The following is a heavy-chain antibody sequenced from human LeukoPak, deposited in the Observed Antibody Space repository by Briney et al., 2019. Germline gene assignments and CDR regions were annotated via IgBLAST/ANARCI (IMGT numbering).Heavy chain of an antibody. Sequence: GGSLRLSCAASGFAFNFYAMSWVRQAPGKGLQWVSTINANGINTYYADSVRGRFPIYRDNSKDTLSLQLNRLRADDTAIYFCAKPISGGLAVSADWFDPWGQGTLVIVSS. CDR3: AKPISGGLAVSADWFDP. D-gene: IGHD6-19*01. CDR2: INANGINT. J-gene: IGHJ5*02. CDR1: GFAFNFYA. V-gene: IGHV3-23*01.